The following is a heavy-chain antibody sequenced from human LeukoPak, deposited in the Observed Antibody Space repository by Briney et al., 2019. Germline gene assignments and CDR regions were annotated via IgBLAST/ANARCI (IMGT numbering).Heavy chain of an antibody. J-gene: IGHJ4*02. CDR3: ARRDGYKAFDY. CDR1: GGSISGYY. Sequence: SETLSLTCTVSGGSISGYYWSWIRQPPGKGLEWIGYIYTSGSTNYNPSLKSRVTISVDTSKNQFSLKLSSVTAADTAVYYCARRDGYKAFDYWGQGTLVTVSS. D-gene: IGHD5-24*01. CDR2: IYTSGST. V-gene: IGHV4-4*09.